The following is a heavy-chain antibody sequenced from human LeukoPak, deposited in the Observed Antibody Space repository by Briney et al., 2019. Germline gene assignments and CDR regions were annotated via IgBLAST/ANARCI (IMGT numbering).Heavy chain of an antibody. D-gene: IGHD2-2*01. CDR1: GGSISSSSYY. CDR3: ARDSKLYAAFDI. J-gene: IGHJ3*02. Sequence: SETLSLTCTVSGGSISSSSYYWGWIRQPPGKGLEWIGSIYYSGNTYYNPSLKSRVTISVDTSKNQFSLKLSSVTAADTAVYYCARDSKLYAAFDIWGQGTMVIVSS. V-gene: IGHV4-39*07. CDR2: IYYSGNT.